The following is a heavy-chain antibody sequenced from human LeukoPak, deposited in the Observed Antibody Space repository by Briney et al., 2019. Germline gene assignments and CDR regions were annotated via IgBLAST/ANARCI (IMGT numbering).Heavy chain of an antibody. CDR3: ARDSYYYDSSGYYDAFDI. Sequence: ASVKVSCKASGYTFTGYYMHWVRQAPGQGLEWMGWINPNSGGTNYAQKFQSRVTMSRDTSISTAYMELSRLRSDDTAVYYCARDSYYYDSSGYYDAFDIWGQGTMVTVSS. D-gene: IGHD3-22*01. V-gene: IGHV1-2*02. CDR2: INPNSGGT. J-gene: IGHJ3*02. CDR1: GYTFTGYY.